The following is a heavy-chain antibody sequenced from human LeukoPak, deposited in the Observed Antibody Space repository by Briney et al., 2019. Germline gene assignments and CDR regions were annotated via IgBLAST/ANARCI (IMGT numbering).Heavy chain of an antibody. J-gene: IGHJ4*02. CDR1: GFTFSSYA. V-gene: IGHV3-30-3*01. CDR3: ARGGDY. CDR2: ISYDGSNK. D-gene: IGHD3-16*01. Sequence: HPGRSLRVSCAASGFTFSSYAMHWVRQAPGKGLEWVAVISYDGSNKYYADSVKGRFTISRDNSKNTLYLQMNCLRAEDTAVYYCARGGDYWGQGTLVTVSS.